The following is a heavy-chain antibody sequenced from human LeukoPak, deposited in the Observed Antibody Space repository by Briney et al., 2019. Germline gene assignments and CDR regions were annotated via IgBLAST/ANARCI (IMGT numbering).Heavy chain of an antibody. CDR2: IRYDGSNK. V-gene: IGHV3-30*02. CDR3: ARSNYYDSRSWGFDI. J-gene: IGHJ3*02. D-gene: IGHD3-22*01. CDR1: GFTLSSYG. Sequence: PGGSLRLSCAASGFTLSSYGMHCVRQPPAKRMEWVAFIRYDGSNKYYADSVKGRFTISRDNSKNTLFLQMNSLRAEDTAVYYCARSNYYDSRSWGFDIWGQGTMVTVSS.